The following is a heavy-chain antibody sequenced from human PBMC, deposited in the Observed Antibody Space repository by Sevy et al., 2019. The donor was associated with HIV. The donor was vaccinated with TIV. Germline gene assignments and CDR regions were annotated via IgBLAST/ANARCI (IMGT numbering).Heavy chain of an antibody. V-gene: IGHV3-64*02. CDR1: GFTFSSYA. J-gene: IGHJ3*02. D-gene: IGHD6-19*01. CDR2: ISSNGGST. Sequence: GGSLRLSCAASGFTFSSYAMHWVRQAPGKGLEYVSAISSNGGSTYYADSVKGRFTISRDNSKNTLYLQMGSLRAEDMAVYYCARGSVAGTSVAFDIWGQGTMVTASS. CDR3: ARGSVAGTSVAFDI.